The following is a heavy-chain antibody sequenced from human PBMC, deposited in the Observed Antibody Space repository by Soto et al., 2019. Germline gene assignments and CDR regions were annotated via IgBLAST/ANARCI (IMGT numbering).Heavy chain of an antibody. V-gene: IGHV2-5*02. CDR1: GFSLTTVGVG. CDR2: IYWDDDK. Sequence: QITLRESGPALVKPTQTLTLTCTFSGFSLTTVGVGVAWIRQPPGKALEWLALIYWDDDKIYSPSHKSRLTVTKDTSKNHVVLTMSNLDPTDTATYYCANRHVSPAYVDLWGQGTLVTASS. CDR3: ANRHVSPAYVDL. J-gene: IGHJ4*02.